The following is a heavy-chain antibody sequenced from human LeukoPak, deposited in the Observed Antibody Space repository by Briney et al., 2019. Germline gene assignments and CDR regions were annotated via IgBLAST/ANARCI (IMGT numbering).Heavy chain of an antibody. CDR3: ARDMLAVPSNWFDP. D-gene: IGHD2-8*01. CDR1: GYTFTSYY. V-gene: IGHV1-46*01. J-gene: IGHJ5*02. Sequence: VSVKVSCKASGYTFTSYYIHWVRQAPGQGLEWMGVINPSGGGTSYAQKFQGRVTMTRDTSTSTVYMDLRSLRSEDTAVYFCARDMLAVPSNWFDPWGQGTLVTVSS. CDR2: INPSGGGT.